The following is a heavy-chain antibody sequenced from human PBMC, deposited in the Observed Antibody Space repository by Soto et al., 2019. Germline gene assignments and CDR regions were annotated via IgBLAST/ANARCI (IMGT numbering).Heavy chain of an antibody. J-gene: IGHJ4*02. V-gene: IGHV1-2*02. Sequence: QVHLEQSGAEVKKAGASVKISCKASGYSFAAYYINWVRQVSGQGLEWMGWIKPTTGVTDYAQKFQGRVTLTRDTSIKTAYLELTSLRSDDTAVYYCAKIYTWNEWQGGSDYWGQGTLLTVSS. CDR3: AKIYTWNEWQGGSDY. D-gene: IGHD3-3*01. CDR1: GYSFAAYY. CDR2: IKPTTGVT.